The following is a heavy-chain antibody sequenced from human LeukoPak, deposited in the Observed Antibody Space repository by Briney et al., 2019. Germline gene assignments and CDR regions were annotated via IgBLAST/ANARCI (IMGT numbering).Heavy chain of an antibody. Sequence: GGSLRLSCAASGFTFSSYGMHWVRQAPGKGLEWVAFIRYDGSNKYYADSVKGRFTISRDNSKNTLYLQMNSLRAEDTAVYYCAKDEVVVVNAFDIWGQGTMVTVSS. CDR2: IRYDGSNK. CDR3: AKDEVVVVNAFDI. D-gene: IGHD2-2*01. CDR1: GFTFSSYG. V-gene: IGHV3-30*02. J-gene: IGHJ3*02.